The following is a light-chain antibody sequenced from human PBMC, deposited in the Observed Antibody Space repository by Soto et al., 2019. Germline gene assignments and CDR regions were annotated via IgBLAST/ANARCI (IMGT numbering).Light chain of an antibody. V-gene: IGKV3D-20*02. CDR3: QQRSDWRIT. CDR2: DAP. CDR1: QSVSNNY. J-gene: IGKJ5*01. Sequence: EIVLTQSPGTLSLSPGERTTLSCRASQSVSNNYLAWYQQKPGQAPRLLIYDAPNRATGIPARFSGSGSGTDFTLTISSLEPEDFAVYYCQQRSDWRITFGQGTRLEIK.